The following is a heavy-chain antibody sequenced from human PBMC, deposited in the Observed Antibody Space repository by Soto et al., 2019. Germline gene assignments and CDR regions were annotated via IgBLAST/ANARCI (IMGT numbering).Heavy chain of an antibody. CDR3: ARGRYGDY. J-gene: IGHJ4*02. V-gene: IGHV1-18*01. CDR2: ISAHNGNT. D-gene: IGHD1-1*01. Sequence: QVHLVQSGAEVKKPGASVKVSCKASGYTFTSYGITWVRQAPGQGLEWMGWISAHNGNTDYAQKLQGRVIVTRDTSPSTAYMALRSLRSDDTAVYSCARGRYGDYWGQGALVTVSS. CDR1: GYTFTSYG.